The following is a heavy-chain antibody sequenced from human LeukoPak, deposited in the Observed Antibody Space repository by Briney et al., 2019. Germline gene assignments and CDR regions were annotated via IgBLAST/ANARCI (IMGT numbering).Heavy chain of an antibody. V-gene: IGHV4-34*01. CDR2: INHSGST. CDR3: ARAYCGGDCCPKFDI. D-gene: IGHD2-21*02. CDR1: GFTFSTYT. Sequence: GSLRLSCAASGFTFSTYTMSWIRQPPGKGLEWIGEINHSGSTNYNPSLKSRVTMSVDTSKNQFSLKLSSVTAADTAVYYCARAYCGGDCCPKFDIWGQGTMVTVSS. J-gene: IGHJ3*02.